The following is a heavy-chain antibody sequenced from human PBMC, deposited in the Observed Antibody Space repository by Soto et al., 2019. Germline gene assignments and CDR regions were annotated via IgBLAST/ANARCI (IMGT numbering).Heavy chain of an antibody. CDR1: GFTFSSYG. J-gene: IGHJ4*02. Sequence: QVQLVESGGGVFQPGRSLRLSCAPSGFTFSSYGMHWVRQAPGKGLEWVAAIPYDESSEYYADSVKGRFTISRDNSKNTLYLQMNSLRAEDTAVYYCAKDPGYGLDYWGQGTLVTVSS. V-gene: IGHV3-30*18. D-gene: IGHD5-12*01. CDR3: AKDPGYGLDY. CDR2: IPYDESSE.